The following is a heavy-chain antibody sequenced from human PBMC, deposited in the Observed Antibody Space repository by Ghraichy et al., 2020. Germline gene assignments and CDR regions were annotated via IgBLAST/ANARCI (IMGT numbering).Heavy chain of an antibody. Sequence: GGSLRLSCTASGFTFGDYAMSWFRQAPGKGLEWVGFIRSKAYGGTTEYAASVKGRFTISRDDSKSIAYLQMNSLKTEDTAVYYCTRDVPGYYYDSSGYYFVPWGYYFDYWGQGTLVTVSS. D-gene: IGHD3-22*01. CDR2: IRSKAYGGTT. CDR1: GFTFGDYA. CDR3: TRDVPGYYYDSSGYYFVPWGYYFDY. V-gene: IGHV3-49*03. J-gene: IGHJ4*02.